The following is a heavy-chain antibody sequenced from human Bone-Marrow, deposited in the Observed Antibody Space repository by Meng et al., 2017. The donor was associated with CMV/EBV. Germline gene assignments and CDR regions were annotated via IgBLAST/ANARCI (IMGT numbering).Heavy chain of an antibody. CDR2: IYYSGST. CDR1: GGSISSSSYY. CDR3: AREGGDIVVVPAVVFFAY. V-gene: IGHV4-39*07. Sequence: SETLSLTCTVSGGSISSSSYYWGWIRQPPGKGLEWIGSIYYSGSTYYNPSLKSRVTISVDTSKNQFSLKLSSVTAADTAVYYCAREGGDIVVVPAVVFFAYWGPGQRVTGSS. J-gene: IGHJ4*02. D-gene: IGHD2-2*01.